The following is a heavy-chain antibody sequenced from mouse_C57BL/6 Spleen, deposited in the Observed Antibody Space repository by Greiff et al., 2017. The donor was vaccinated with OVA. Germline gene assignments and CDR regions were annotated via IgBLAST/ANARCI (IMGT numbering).Heavy chain of an antibody. Sequence: VQLQQSGPELVKPGASVKISCKASGYAFSSSWMNWVKQRPGKGLEWIGRIYPGDGDTNYNGKFKGKATLTVDKSSSTAYMQLSSLTSEDSAVYVYANSYYSNCSAMDYWGQGTSVTVSS. CDR1: GYAFSSSW. CDR2: IYPGDGDT. CDR3: ANSYYSNCSAMDY. D-gene: IGHD2-5*01. J-gene: IGHJ4*01. V-gene: IGHV1-82*01.